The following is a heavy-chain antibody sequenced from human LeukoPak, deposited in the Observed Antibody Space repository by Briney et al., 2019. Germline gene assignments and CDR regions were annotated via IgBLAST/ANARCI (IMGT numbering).Heavy chain of an antibody. CDR2: IWYDGTNK. V-gene: IGHV3-33*06. D-gene: IGHD3-22*01. J-gene: IGHJ3*02. CDR1: GFTFSTYG. Sequence: GRSLGLSCAASGFTFSTYGMQWVRQAPGRGLEWVALIWYDGTNKYYADSVKGRFTISRDNSKNTLSLQMNSLRAEDTAIYYCAKTEDYYDSSGYYSSDIWGQGTMVTVSS. CDR3: AKTEDYYDSSGYYSSDI.